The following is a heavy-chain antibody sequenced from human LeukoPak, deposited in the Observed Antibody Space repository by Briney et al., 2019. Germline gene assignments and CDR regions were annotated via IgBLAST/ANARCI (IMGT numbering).Heavy chain of an antibody. V-gene: IGHV3-21*01. CDR1: GFTFSSYS. CDR2: ISSSSSYI. CDR3: ARDQGYYYGSGTPPPY. D-gene: IGHD3-10*01. J-gene: IGHJ4*02. Sequence: PGGSLRLSCAASGFTFSSYSMNWVRQAPGKGLEWVSSISSSSSYIYYADSVKGRFTISRDNAKNSLYLQMNSLRAEDTAVYYCARDQGYYYGSGTPPPYWGQGTLVTVSS.